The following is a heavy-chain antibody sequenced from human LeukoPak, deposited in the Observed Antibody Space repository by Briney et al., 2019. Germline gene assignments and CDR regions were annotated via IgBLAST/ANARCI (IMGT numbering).Heavy chain of an antibody. CDR3: ARRRRYYDSSGYYLN. J-gene: IGHJ4*02. CDR1: GGSISSYY. CDR2: IYTSGST. V-gene: IGHV4-4*07. D-gene: IGHD3-22*01. Sequence: SETLSLTCTVSGGSISSYYWSWIRQPAGKGLEWIGRIYTSGSTDYNPSLKSRVTISVDTSKNQFSLKLSSVTAADTAVYYCARRRRYYDSSGYYLNWGQGTLVTVSS.